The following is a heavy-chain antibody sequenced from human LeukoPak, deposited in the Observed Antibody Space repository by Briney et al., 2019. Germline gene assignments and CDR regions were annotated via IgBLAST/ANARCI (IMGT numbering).Heavy chain of an antibody. J-gene: IGHJ4*02. D-gene: IGHD3-9*01. CDR1: GFTFSSYA. Sequence: GRSLRLSCAASGFTFSSYAMHWVRQAPGKGLEWVAVKSYDGSNKYYADSVKGRFTISRDNSKNTLYLQMNSLRAEDTAVYYCARDESYYDILTGVGYWGQGTLVTVSS. CDR2: KSYDGSNK. V-gene: IGHV3-30*04. CDR3: ARDESYYDILTGVGY.